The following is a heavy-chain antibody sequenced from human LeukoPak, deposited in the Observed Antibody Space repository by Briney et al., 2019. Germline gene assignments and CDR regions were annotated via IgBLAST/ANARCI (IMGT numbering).Heavy chain of an antibody. CDR1: GFTFSSYG. CDR2: IRYDGSNK. J-gene: IGHJ5*02. D-gene: IGHD6-13*01. Sequence: GGSLRLSCAASGFTFSSYGMHWVRQAPGKGLEWVAFIRYDGSNKYYADSVKGRFTISRDNSKNTLYLQMNSLRAEDTAAYYCAKARIAAAGTIDWFDPWGQGTLVTVSS. CDR3: AKARIAAAGTIDWFDP. V-gene: IGHV3-30*02.